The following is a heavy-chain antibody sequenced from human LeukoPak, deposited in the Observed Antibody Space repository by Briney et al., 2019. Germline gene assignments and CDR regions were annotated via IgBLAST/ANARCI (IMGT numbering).Heavy chain of an antibody. CDR3: TRGGGGRPFDY. J-gene: IGHJ4*02. V-gene: IGHV3-74*01. D-gene: IGHD3-16*01. CDR1: GFTFTSDW. Sequence: PGGSLTLSCAVSGFTFTSDWMYWVCQAPGKGLVWVSRINPDGSSTTYADSVKGRFTISRDNAKNTLYLQMNSLTAEDTAVYYCTRGGGGRPFDYWGQGTLVTVSS. CDR2: INPDGSST.